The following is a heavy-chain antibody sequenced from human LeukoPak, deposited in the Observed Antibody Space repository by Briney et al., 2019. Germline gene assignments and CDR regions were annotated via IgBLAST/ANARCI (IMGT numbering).Heavy chain of an antibody. CDR2: IYHSGST. J-gene: IGHJ5*02. CDR3: ARVLFSSSWYWFDP. CDR1: GGSISSGGYY. D-gene: IGHD6-13*01. Sequence: SQTLSLTCTVSGGSISSGGYYWSWIRQPPGKGLEWIGYIYHSGSTYYNPSLKSRVTISVDRSKNQFSLKLSSVTAADTAVYYCARVLFSSSWYWFDPWGQGTLVTVSS. V-gene: IGHV4-30-2*01.